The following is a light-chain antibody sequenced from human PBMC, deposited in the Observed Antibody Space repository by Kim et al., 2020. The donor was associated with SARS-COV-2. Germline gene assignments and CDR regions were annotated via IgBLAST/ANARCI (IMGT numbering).Light chain of an antibody. V-gene: IGLV2-14*01. J-gene: IGLJ2*01. CDR2: EVS. Sequence: PSIPLSCTGTSSDVCGYDMVSWYQQSPGKAPNLMIYEVSHRPSGVSNRFSGSKSGKTASLTISGLQAEDEADYYCSSYTATTTLVFGGGTQLTVL. CDR1: SSDVCGYDM. CDR3: SSYTATTTLV.